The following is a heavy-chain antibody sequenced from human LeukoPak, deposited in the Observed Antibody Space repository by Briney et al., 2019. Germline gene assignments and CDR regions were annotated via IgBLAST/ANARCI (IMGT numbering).Heavy chain of an antibody. J-gene: IGHJ4*02. CDR1: EFTFFTYW. CDR3: ARDLGGYSYGSHFDY. Sequence: PGGSLRLSCAASEFTFFTYWMTWVRQAPGKGLEWVANIKQDGSEKYYVDSVKGRFTISRDNAKNSLYLQMNSLRAEDTAVYYCARDLGGYSYGSHFDYWGQGTLVTVSS. V-gene: IGHV3-7*01. CDR2: IKQDGSEK. D-gene: IGHD5-18*01.